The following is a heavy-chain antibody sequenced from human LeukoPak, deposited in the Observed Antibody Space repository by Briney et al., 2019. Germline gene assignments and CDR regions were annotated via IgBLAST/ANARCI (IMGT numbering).Heavy chain of an antibody. CDR1: GGSISGYY. CDR3: ARTTTVRGTYYMDV. V-gene: IGHV4-59*01. CDR2: IYYSGNT. Sequence: PSETLSLTCTVSGGSISGYYWNWIRQPPGKGLEWIGYIYYSGNTNYNPSLKSRVTISVDTSKNQFSLKLGSVTAADTAVYYCARTTTVRGTYYMDVWGKGTTVTISS. D-gene: IGHD3-10*01. J-gene: IGHJ6*03.